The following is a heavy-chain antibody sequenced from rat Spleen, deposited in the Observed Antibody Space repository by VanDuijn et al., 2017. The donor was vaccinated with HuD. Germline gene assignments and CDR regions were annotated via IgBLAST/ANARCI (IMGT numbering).Heavy chain of an antibody. CDR1: GYSITSNY. D-gene: IGHD1-11*01. CDR2: ISSSGST. Sequence: EVQLQESGPGLVKPSQSLSLTCSVTGYSITSNYWGWIRKFPGNKMEWIGHISSSGSTSYNPSLKSRIPITKDTSKNQFFLQLNSVTTEDKATYYCARWGHSDYGGYDYWGQGLMVTVSS. CDR3: ARWGHSDYGGYDY. J-gene: IGHJ2*01. V-gene: IGHV3-1*01.